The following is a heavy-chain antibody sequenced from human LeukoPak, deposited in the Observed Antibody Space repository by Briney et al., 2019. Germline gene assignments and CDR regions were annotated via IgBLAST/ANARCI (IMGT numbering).Heavy chain of an antibody. V-gene: IGHV3-74*01. Sequence: HPGGSLRLSCAASGFTFSSYWMHWVRQAPGKGLVWVSRINSDGSSTSYADSVKGRFTISRDNAKNSLYLQMNSLRAEDTAVYYCARDTGGDYYDSSGLIDYWGQGTLVTVSS. CDR3: ARDTGGDYYDSSGLIDY. D-gene: IGHD3-22*01. CDR2: INSDGSST. J-gene: IGHJ4*02. CDR1: GFTFSSYW.